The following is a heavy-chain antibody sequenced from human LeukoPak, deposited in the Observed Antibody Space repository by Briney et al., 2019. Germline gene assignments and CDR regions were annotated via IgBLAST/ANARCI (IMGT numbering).Heavy chain of an antibody. CDR3: ASRIGRYLYYFGMDV. J-gene: IGHJ6*02. D-gene: IGHD1-26*01. V-gene: IGHV4-34*01. CDR2: INESGST. Sequence: PSETLSLTCAVYGGPFSHYYWTWLRQPPGKGLGWLGEINESGSTSNDPSLKSRVTIAVVTSKSHFSMNLTSVTAADTAVYYCASRIGRYLYYFGMDVWGQGTTVTVSS. CDR1: GGPFSHYY.